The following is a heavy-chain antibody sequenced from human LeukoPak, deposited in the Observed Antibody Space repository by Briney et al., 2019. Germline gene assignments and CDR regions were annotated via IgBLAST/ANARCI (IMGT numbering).Heavy chain of an antibody. CDR1: GYTFTSYA. J-gene: IGHJ4*02. CDR2: INTNTGNP. CDR3: ARDPPPDYGGNGVLFDY. V-gene: IGHV7-4-1*02. Sequence: ASVKVSCKASGYTFTSYAMNWVRQAPGQGLEWMGWINTNTGNPTYAQGFTGRFVFSLDTSVSTAYLQISSLKAEDNAVYYCARDPPPDYGGNGVLFDYWGQGTLVTVSS. D-gene: IGHD4-23*01.